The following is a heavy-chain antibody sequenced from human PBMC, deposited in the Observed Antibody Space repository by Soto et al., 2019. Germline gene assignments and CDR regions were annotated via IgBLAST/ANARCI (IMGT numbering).Heavy chain of an antibody. J-gene: IGHJ6*02. CDR2: ISGSGGAT. CDR3: PKGATSTSGSYYYYYGMYV. V-gene: IGHV3-23*01. CDR1: GFTFSNYA. D-gene: IGHD1-26*01. Sequence: EVQLLESGGGLVQPGGSLRLSCAASGFTFSNYAMTWVRRAPGKGLEWVSAISGSGGATYYADSVKGRFTISSDNSKNTLYLQMNSLRAEDTAVYYCPKGATSTSGSYYYYYGMYVWGQGTAVTVSS.